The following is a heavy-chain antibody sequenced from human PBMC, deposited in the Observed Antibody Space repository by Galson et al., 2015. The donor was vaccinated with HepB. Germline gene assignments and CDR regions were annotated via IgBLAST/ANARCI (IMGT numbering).Heavy chain of an antibody. V-gene: IGHV3-30-3*01. CDR1: GFTFSSSS. J-gene: IGHJ4*02. CDR2: ISYGGSNK. CDR3: ASHIY. Sequence: SLRLSCTASGFTFSSSSMHWVRQAPGRGLDWVASISYGGSNKYLADSVKGRFTISRDNSKNRLYMQMNSLRVDDTAMYYCASHIYWGQGTLVTVSS.